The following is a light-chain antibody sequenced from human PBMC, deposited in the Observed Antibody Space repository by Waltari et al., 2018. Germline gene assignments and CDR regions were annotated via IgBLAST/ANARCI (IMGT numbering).Light chain of an antibody. J-gene: IGLJ3*02. CDR2: SNN. Sequence: QSVLTQPPSASGTPGQGVTLSFSSSRPHLGRTSLNRYQQPPGTAPKLLIYSNNQRPSGVPDRFSGSKSGTSASLAISGLQSEDEADYYCAAWDDSLNGVVFGGGTKLTVL. CDR1: RPHLGRTS. V-gene: IGLV1-44*01. CDR3: AAWDDSLNGVV.